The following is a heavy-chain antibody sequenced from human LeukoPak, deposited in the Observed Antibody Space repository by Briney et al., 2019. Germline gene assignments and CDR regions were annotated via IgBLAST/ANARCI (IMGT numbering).Heavy chain of an antibody. CDR3: ARDQGEIIVVVPAALNWFDP. Sequence: SETLSFTCAVDGGSFSGYYWSWIRQPPGKGLEWTGEINHSGSTNYNPSLKSRVTISVDTSKNQFSLKLSSVTAADTAVYYCARDQGEIIVVVPAALNWFDPWGQGTLVTVSS. D-gene: IGHD2-2*01. J-gene: IGHJ5*02. CDR2: INHSGST. CDR1: GGSFSGYY. V-gene: IGHV4-34*01.